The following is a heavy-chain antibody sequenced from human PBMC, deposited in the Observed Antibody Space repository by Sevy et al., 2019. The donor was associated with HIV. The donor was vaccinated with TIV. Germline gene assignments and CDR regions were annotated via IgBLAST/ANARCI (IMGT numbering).Heavy chain of an antibody. Sequence: GGSLRLSCAASGFTFSKAWMTWVRQAPGKGLEWVGRIKSRADGGTTDYAAPVKGRFSISRDDSKNTLYLQMNSLKIEDTAVYYCTTKGDFWSGYQFFEYGGQGTLVTVSS. CDR2: IKSRADGGTT. CDR1: GFTFSKAW. D-gene: IGHD3-3*01. J-gene: IGHJ4*02. V-gene: IGHV3-15*01. CDR3: TTKGDFWSGYQFFEY.